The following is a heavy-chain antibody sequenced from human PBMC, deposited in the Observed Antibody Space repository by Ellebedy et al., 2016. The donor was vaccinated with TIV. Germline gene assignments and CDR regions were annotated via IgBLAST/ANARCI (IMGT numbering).Heavy chain of an antibody. Sequence: SETLSLTXTVSGGSISSSSYYWGWIRQPPGKGLEWIGSIYYSGSTYYNPSLKSRVTISVDTSKNQFSLKLSSVTAADTAVYYCGASGAFDIWGQGTMVTVSS. V-gene: IGHV4-39*01. CDR2: IYYSGST. J-gene: IGHJ3*02. CDR3: GASGAFDI. D-gene: IGHD1-14*01. CDR1: GGSISSSSYY.